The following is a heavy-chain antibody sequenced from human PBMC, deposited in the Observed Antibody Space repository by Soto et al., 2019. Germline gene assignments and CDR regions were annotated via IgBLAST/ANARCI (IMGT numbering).Heavy chain of an antibody. V-gene: IGHV4-31*06. CDR3: GGGEGGGGFDC. CDR1: GGSISSRTSY. D-gene: IGHD2-8*02. CDR2: IYYGGDS. J-gene: IGHJ4*02. Sequence: QVQLQESGPGLVKPSQTLSLTCTVSGGSISSRTSYWSWIRQHPGKGLEWIGYIYYGGDSFYNPSLKRRVTTAIDASGTHLSMKLHSVTAGTTVWYSGGGEGGGGFDCWGQGTLVTVAS.